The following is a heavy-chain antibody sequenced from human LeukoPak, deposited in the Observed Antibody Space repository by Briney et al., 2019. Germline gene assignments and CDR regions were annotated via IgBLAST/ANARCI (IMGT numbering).Heavy chain of an antibody. CDR3: ARVHTSVTTLDY. J-gene: IGHJ4*02. Sequence: GGSLRLSCAASGFTFSSCSMNWVRQAPGKGLEWISYISSTGLTIHYADSVKGRFTISRDNAKNSLFVQMNSLRAEDTAVYYCARVHTSVTTLDYWDQGTLVTVSS. CDR2: ISSTGLTI. D-gene: IGHD4-17*01. CDR1: GFTFSSCS. V-gene: IGHV3-48*04.